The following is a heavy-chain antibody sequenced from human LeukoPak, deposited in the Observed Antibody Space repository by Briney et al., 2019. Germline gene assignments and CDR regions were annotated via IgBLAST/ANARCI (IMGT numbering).Heavy chain of an antibody. J-gene: IGHJ4*02. CDR3: ARILEWLLGVDY. D-gene: IGHD3-3*01. CDR1: GGSISSSSYY. V-gene: IGHV4-39*01. Sequence: SETLSLTCTVSGGSISSSSYYWGWIRQPPGKGLEWIGSIYYSGSTYYNPSLKSRVTISVDTSKSQFSLKLSSVTAADTAVYYCARILEWLLGVDYWGQGTLVTVSS. CDR2: IYYSGST.